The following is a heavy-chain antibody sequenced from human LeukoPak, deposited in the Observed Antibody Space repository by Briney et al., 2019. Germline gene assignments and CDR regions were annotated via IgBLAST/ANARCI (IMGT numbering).Heavy chain of an antibody. V-gene: IGHV3-7*01. D-gene: IGHD5-12*01. CDR3: ARDSGYVNAFDI. CDR2: IKQDGSEK. CDR1: GFTFSSYW. Sequence: PGGSLRLSCAASGFTFSSYWMSWVRQAPGKGLEWVANIKQDGSEKYYVDSVKRRFDICRDNAKSLLYLQMNSLRAEGTVVYYCARDSGYVNAFDILGQGTMVNVSS. J-gene: IGHJ3*02.